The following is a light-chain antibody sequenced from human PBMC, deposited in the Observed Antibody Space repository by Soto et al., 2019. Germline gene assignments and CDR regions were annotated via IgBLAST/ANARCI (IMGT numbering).Light chain of an antibody. CDR1: QSVGSN. Sequence: EIVMTQSPATLSVSPGERATLSCRASQSVGSNLAWYQQKPGQAPRLLMYGASTRATGVPARFSGSGSGAELTLTISSLQSEDFAVYYCQQYNNRPSWTFGQGTKVEIE. CDR2: GAS. J-gene: IGKJ1*01. V-gene: IGKV3-15*01. CDR3: QQYNNRPSWT.